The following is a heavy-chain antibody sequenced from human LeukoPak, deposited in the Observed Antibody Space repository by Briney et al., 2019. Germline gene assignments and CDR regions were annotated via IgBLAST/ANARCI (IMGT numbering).Heavy chain of an antibody. Sequence: SETLSLTCTVSGGSISSYYWSWIRQPPGKGLEWIGYIYYSGSTNYNPSLKSRVTISVDTSKNQFSLKLSSVTAAVTAVYYCARDFLRYDYGDSGGAFDIWGQGTMVTVSS. CDR3: ARDFLRYDYGDSGGAFDI. CDR1: GGSISSYY. CDR2: IYYSGST. D-gene: IGHD4-17*01. J-gene: IGHJ3*02. V-gene: IGHV4-59*01.